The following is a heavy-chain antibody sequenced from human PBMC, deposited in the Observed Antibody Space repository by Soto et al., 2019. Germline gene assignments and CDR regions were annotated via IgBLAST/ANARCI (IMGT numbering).Heavy chain of an antibody. D-gene: IGHD5-12*01. Sequence: QLQLQESGSGVVKTSETLSLTCTVSGASISYGGFSWSWIRQSPGKGLEWIGYISHLENTYLHPSFKSRLTMSIDRTRNQFSLKLSSVIAADMAVYYCARGGGYDSFDYWGQGVLVTVSS. CDR2: ISHLENT. V-gene: IGHV4-30-2*06. CDR1: GASISYGGFS. CDR3: ARGGGYDSFDY. J-gene: IGHJ4*02.